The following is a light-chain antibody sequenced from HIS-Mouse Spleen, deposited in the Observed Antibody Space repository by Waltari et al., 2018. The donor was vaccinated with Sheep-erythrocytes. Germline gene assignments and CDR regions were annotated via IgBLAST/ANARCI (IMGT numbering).Light chain of an antibody. CDR2: LGS. Sequence: DIVMTQSPLSLPVTPGEPASISCRSSQSLLHSNGYNYLDWYLQKPGQSPQLSIYLGSNRASGVPDRFSGSGSGTDFTLKISRVEAEDVGVYYCMQALQTPIFTFGPGTKVDIK. V-gene: IGKV2-28*01. J-gene: IGKJ3*01. CDR1: QSLLHSNGYNY. CDR3: MQALQTPIFT.